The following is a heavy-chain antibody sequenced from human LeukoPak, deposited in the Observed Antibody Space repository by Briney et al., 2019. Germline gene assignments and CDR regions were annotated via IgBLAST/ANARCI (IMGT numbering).Heavy chain of an antibody. Sequence: SETLSLTCTVSGGSISSYYWSWIRQPPGKGLEWIGYIYYSGTTNYNPSLASRVTISVDKSKNQFSLKLSSVTAADTAVYYCASAAPDAFDIWGQGTMVTVSS. V-gene: IGHV4-59*12. D-gene: IGHD6-25*01. CDR2: IYYSGTT. J-gene: IGHJ3*02. CDR3: ASAAPDAFDI. CDR1: GGSISSYY.